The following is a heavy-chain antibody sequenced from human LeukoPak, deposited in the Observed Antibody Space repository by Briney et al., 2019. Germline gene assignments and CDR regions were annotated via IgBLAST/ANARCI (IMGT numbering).Heavy chain of an antibody. Sequence: SETLSLTCAVYGGSFSGYYWSWIRQPPGKGLEWIGEINHSGSTNYNPSLKSRVTISVDTSKNQFSLKLSSVTAADTAVYYCARGRWLRSFGYWGQGTLVTVSS. V-gene: IGHV4-34*01. CDR1: GGSFSGYY. D-gene: IGHD5-12*01. CDR2: INHSGST. CDR3: ARGRWLRSFGY. J-gene: IGHJ4*02.